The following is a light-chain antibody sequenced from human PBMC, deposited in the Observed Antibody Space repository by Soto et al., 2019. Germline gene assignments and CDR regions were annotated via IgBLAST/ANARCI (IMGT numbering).Light chain of an antibody. CDR2: SAS. CDR1: QSISRW. CDR3: QKYNSAVDT. V-gene: IGKV1-27*01. Sequence: DVQMTQSPSTLSASVGDRVTITCRASQSISRWLACYQRKPGKVPDLLISSASTLQSGVPSRFSGSGSGTDFTLTISSLQPEDVATYYCQKYNSAVDTFGGGTKVDNK. J-gene: IGKJ4*01.